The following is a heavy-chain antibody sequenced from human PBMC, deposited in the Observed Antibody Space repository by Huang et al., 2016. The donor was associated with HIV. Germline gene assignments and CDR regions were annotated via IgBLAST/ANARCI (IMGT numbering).Heavy chain of an antibody. J-gene: IGHJ3*02. D-gene: IGHD3-22*01. CDR2: INHSGST. V-gene: IGHV4-34*01. CDR1: GGSFSGYY. Sequence: QVQLQQWGAGLLKPSETLSLTCAVYGGSFSGYYWVWIRQPPAKGLEWIGGINHSGSTNYNPSLKGRVTLSVDTYKTQFSLKLNSVTAADTAVYYCARGPDYYDSSGREAFDIWGQGTMVTVSS. CDR3: ARGPDYYDSSGREAFDI.